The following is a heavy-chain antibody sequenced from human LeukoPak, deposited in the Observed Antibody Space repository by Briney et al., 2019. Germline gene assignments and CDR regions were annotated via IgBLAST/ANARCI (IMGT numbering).Heavy chain of an antibody. J-gene: IGHJ4*02. V-gene: IGHV3-23*01. Sequence: GGSLRLSCAASGFTFSSYAMSWVRQAPGKGLEWVSAISGSGGSTYYADSVKGRFTISRDNSKNTLYLQMNSLRAEDTAVYYSAILLYSYGYFDYWGQGTLVTVSS. CDR1: GFTFSSYA. D-gene: IGHD5-18*01. CDR3: AILLYSYGYFDY. CDR2: ISGSGGST.